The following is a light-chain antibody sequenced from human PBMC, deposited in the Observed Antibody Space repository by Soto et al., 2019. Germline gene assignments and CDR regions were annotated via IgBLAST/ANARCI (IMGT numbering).Light chain of an antibody. CDR1: QSVDSY. V-gene: IGKV3-11*01. CDR2: GAS. CDR3: QQRESWPIT. J-gene: IGKJ5*01. Sequence: EIVLTQSPASLSLSPGERATLSCRASQSVDSYLVWYQQKPGQAPRLLIFGASNRATGIPARFSGSGSGTDFTLTINSLEPDDFAVYYCQQRESWPITFGQGTRLEIK.